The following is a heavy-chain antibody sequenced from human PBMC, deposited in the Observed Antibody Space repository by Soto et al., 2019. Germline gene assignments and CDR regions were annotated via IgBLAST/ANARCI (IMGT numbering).Heavy chain of an antibody. CDR3: AWCYYDSSGFDS. CDR1: GGSISTRTYY. J-gene: IGHJ4*02. D-gene: IGHD3-22*01. CDR2: VYYRGTT. V-gene: IGHV4-39*01. Sequence: QLQLQESGPGLVKPSETLSLTCSVSGGSISTRTYYWGWIRQPPGKGLEWIANVYYRGTTYCNPSLKTPATIFVDVSKNQFSLNLSAVTAADTAVYEGAWCYYDSSGFDSWGQGTLVTVSS.